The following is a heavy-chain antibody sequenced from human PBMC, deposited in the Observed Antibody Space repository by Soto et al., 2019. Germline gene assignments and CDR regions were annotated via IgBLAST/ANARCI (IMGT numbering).Heavy chain of an antibody. J-gene: IGHJ6*02. CDR3: AKDLPYYDILTGYSYYYYGMDV. CDR2: ISGSGGST. Sequence: RGSLRLSCAASGFTFSSYAMSWVRQAPGKGLEWVSAISGSGGSTYYADSVKGRFTISRDNSKNTLYLQMNSLRAEDTAVYYCAKDLPYYDILTGYSYYYYGMDVWGQGTTVTVSS. V-gene: IGHV3-23*01. CDR1: GFTFSSYA. D-gene: IGHD3-9*01.